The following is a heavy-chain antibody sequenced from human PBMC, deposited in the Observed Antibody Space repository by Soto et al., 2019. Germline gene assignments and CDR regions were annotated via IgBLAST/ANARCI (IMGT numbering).Heavy chain of an antibody. J-gene: IGHJ4*02. CDR1: GGSISSSSYY. CDR2: IYYSGST. Sequence: PSETLSLTCTFSGGSISSSSYYWGWIRQPPGKGLEWIGSIYYSGSTYYNPSLKSRVTISVDTSKNQFSLKLSSVTAADTAVYYCARHEDIVVVVAAVDYWGQGTLVTVSS. V-gene: IGHV4-39*01. D-gene: IGHD2-15*01. CDR3: ARHEDIVVVVAAVDY.